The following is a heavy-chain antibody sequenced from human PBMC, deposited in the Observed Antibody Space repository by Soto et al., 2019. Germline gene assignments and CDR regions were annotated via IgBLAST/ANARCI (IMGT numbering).Heavy chain of an antibody. CDR3: ARDHYYYDSSGSDY. J-gene: IGHJ4*02. CDR2: ISGSGGGT. Sequence: PGGSLRLSCVASGFTSSNYAMSWVRQAPGKGLEWVSAISGSGGGTSYADSVKGRFTISRDNSKNTLYLQMNSLRAEDTAVYYCARDHYYYDSSGSDYWGQGTLVTVSS. D-gene: IGHD3-22*01. CDR1: GFTSSNYA. V-gene: IGHV3-23*01.